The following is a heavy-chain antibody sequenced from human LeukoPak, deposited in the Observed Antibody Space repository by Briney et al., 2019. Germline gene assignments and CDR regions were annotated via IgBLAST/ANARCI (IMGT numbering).Heavy chain of an antibody. V-gene: IGHV3-23*01. J-gene: IGHJ4*02. D-gene: IGHD3-3*01. CDR1: GFTFSSYA. CDR2: ISGSGGST. Sequence: GGSLGLSCAASGFTFSSYAMSWVRQAPGKGLEWVSAISGSGGSTYYADSVKGRFTISRDNSKNTLYLQMNSLRAEDTAVYYCARDGGYDFWSGYYQDYWGQGTLVTVSS. CDR3: ARDGGYDFWSGYYQDY.